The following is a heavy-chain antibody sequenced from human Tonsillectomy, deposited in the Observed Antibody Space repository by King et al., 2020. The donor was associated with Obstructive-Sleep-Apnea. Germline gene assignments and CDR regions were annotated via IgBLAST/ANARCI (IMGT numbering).Heavy chain of an antibody. CDR2: ISGSGGNT. V-gene: IGHV3-23*04. J-gene: IGHJ2*01. CDR3: AKGRGYNYPNWYFDF. Sequence: VQLVESGGGLVQPGGSLRLSCAASGFTFSSYAMSWVRQAPGKGLEWVSTISGSGGNTYYADSVKGRFTISRDNSKNTLYLQMNSLRAVDTAVYYCAKGRGYNYPNWYFDFWGRGTLVTVSS. D-gene: IGHD5-18*01. CDR1: GFTFSSYA.